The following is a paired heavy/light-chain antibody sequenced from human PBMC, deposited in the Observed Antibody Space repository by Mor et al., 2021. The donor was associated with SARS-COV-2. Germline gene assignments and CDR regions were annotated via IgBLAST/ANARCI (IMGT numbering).Heavy chain of an antibody. V-gene: IGHV3-21*01. J-gene: IGHJ4*02. D-gene: IGHD5-18*01. Sequence: EVQLVESGGGLVKPGGSLRLSCAASGFTFSSFSMNWVRQAPGKGLEWVSSIKSSSSHIYYADSVKGRFTISRDNAKNSLYLQMNSLRAEDTAVYYCARDRAPPTQLWLQEFDYWGQGTLVTVSS. CDR2: IKSSSSHI. CDR1: GFTFSSFS. CDR3: ARDRAPPTQLWLQEFDY.
Light chain of an antibody. V-gene: IGKV3-15*01. CDR1: QSVNSY. CDR3: QQYNNWPLS. Sequence: EIVMTQSPATLSVSPGERATLSCRASQSVNSYLAWYQQKPGQAPRLLIYGASTRATGIPARFSGSGSGTEFTLTISSLQSEDFAVYYCQQYNNWPLSFGGGTKVEIK. J-gene: IGKJ4*01. CDR2: GAS.